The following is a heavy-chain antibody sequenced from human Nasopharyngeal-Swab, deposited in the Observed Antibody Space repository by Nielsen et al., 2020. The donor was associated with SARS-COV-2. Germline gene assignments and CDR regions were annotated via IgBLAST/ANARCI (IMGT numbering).Heavy chain of an antibody. CDR3: ARVLTGTFYYDSSGYPDY. V-gene: IGHV3-11*01. J-gene: IGHJ4*02. D-gene: IGHD3-22*01. Sequence: WIRQPPGKGLEWVSYIGSSGGASYYADSVEVRFTISRDNAKKSLYLQMNSLRAEDTAVYYCARVLTGTFYYDSSGYPDYWGQGTLVTVSS. CDR2: IGSSGGAS.